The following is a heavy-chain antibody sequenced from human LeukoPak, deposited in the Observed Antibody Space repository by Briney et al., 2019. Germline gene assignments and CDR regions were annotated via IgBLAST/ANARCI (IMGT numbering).Heavy chain of an antibody. D-gene: IGHD4-23*01. Sequence: ASVKVSCKASGYTFTGYYMHWVRQAPGQGLEWMGWINPNSGGTNYAQKFQGWVTMTRDTSISTAYMELSRLRSDDTAVYYCARDAATVVTTPLSYGMDVWGQGTTVTVSS. V-gene: IGHV1-2*04. CDR2: INPNSGGT. CDR1: GYTFTGYY. CDR3: ARDAATVVTTPLSYGMDV. J-gene: IGHJ6*02.